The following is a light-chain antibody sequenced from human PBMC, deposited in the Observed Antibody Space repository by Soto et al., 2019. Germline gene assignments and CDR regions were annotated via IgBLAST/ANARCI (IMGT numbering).Light chain of an antibody. Sequence: DIQMTQSPSSLSASVGDRVTITCRASQSISNYLNWYQQKPGKAPKLLIYAASSLQSGVPSRFSGSGSGTDFTLTISSLQPEDFATYYYQQSYSTPQTFGPGTKVDIK. J-gene: IGKJ3*01. CDR3: QQSYSTPQT. CDR2: AAS. V-gene: IGKV1-39*01. CDR1: QSISNY.